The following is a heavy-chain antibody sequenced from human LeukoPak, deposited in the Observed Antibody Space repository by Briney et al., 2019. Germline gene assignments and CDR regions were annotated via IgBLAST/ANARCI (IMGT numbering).Heavy chain of an antibody. V-gene: IGHV3-48*03. D-gene: IGHD6-13*01. Sequence: GGSLRLSCTASGFAFSIYEMDWVRQAPGKGLEWVSYISSSGSYIQYAESVKGRFTISRDNAEKSLFLQMNSLRDEDTAVYYCARDPGYSSTGVDAFDIWGRGAMVTVSS. CDR2: ISSSGSYI. CDR3: ARDPGYSSTGVDAFDI. J-gene: IGHJ3*02. CDR1: GFAFSIYE.